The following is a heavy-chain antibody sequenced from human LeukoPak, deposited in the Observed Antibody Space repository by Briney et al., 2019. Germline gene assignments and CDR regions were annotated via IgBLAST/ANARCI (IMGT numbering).Heavy chain of an antibody. CDR1: GFTFSSYA. CDR3: AKMGRDLGYCSGGSCYPGRF. D-gene: IGHD2-15*01. Sequence: PGGSLRLSCAASGFTFSSYAMSWVRQAPGKGLEWVSAISGSGGSTYYADSVKGRFTISRDNSKNTLYLQMNSQRAEDTAVYYCAKMGRDLGYCSGGSCYPGRFWGQGTLVTVSS. J-gene: IGHJ4*02. V-gene: IGHV3-23*01. CDR2: ISGSGGST.